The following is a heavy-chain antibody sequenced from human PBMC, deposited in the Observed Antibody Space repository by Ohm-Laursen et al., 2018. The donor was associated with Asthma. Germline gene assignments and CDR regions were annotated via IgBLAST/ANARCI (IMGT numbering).Heavy chain of an antibody. CDR3: ASLRYGSGSYYLDY. D-gene: IGHD3-10*01. CDR1: GGSISSYY. CDR2: IYYSGST. Sequence: SETLSLTCTVSGGSISSYYWSWIRQPPGKGLEWIGYIYYSGSTNYNPSLKSRVTISVDTSKNQFSLKLSSVTAADTAVYYCASLRYGSGSYYLDYWGQGTLVTVSS. J-gene: IGHJ4*02. V-gene: IGHV4-59*12.